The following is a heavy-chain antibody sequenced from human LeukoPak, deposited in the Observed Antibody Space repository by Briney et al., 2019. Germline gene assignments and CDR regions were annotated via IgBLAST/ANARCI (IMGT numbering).Heavy chain of an antibody. CDR2: ISYDGSNK. D-gene: IGHD3-22*01. CDR3: AKDIFHDSSGYYLPRYYYYYGMDV. V-gene: IGHV3-30*18. J-gene: IGHJ6*02. Sequence: GGSLRLSCAASGFTFRNYVIHWVRQAPGKGPEWVAVISYDGSNKYYADSVKGRFTISRDNSKNTLYLQMNSLRAEDTAVYYCAKDIFHDSSGYYLPRYYYYYGMDVWGQGTTVTVSS. CDR1: GFTFRNYV.